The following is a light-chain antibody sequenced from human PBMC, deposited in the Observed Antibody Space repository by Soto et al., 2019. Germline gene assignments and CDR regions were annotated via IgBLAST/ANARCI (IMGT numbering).Light chain of an antibody. V-gene: IGLV2-14*01. CDR1: SSDVGGYNY. CDR2: EVS. CDR3: SSYTSSSPM. J-gene: IGLJ3*02. Sequence: QSALTQPASVSGSPGQSITISCTGTSSDVGGYNYVSWYQQHPSKAPKLMIYEVSNRPSGVSNRFSGSKSGNTASLTISGLQSEDEADYYSSSYTSSSPMFGGGTKLTVL.